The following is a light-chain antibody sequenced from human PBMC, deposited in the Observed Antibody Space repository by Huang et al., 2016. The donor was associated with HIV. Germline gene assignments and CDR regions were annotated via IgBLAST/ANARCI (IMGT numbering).Light chain of an antibody. CDR1: QCVNNNY. V-gene: IGKV3-20*01. J-gene: IGKJ2*03. CDR2: RAS. Sequence: EILLTQSPDTLSLSPGERATLSCRPSQCVNNNYLAWYQQKPGQAPRLLIYRASTRATGIPDRFSGSGSGTDFTLTISRLEPDDFAVYYCQQFGSSPPYSFGQGTKLEIK. CDR3: QQFGSSPPYS.